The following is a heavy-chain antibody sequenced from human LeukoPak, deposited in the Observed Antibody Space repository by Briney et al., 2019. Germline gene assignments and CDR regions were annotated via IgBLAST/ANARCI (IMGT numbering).Heavy chain of an antibody. CDR3: ARDGTRWLQLRY. D-gene: IGHD5-24*01. CDR1: GGSITSYY. V-gene: IGHV4-59*01. J-gene: IGHJ4*02. CDR2: IHYSGST. Sequence: SETLSLTCAVSGGSITSYYWSWVRQPPGRGLEWIASIHYSGSTNYNPSLKSRVTISVDTSKNQFSLKLDSVTAADTAVYYCARDGTRWLQLRYWGQGTLVTVSS.